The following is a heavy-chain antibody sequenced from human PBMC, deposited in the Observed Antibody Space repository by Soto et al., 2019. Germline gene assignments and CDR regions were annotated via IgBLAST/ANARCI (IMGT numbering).Heavy chain of an antibody. Sequence: NPSETLSLTCAVTGDSVSSFYWWSWVRQSPGKGLEWIGEIFHSGSATYNPSLKGRVTLSLDISKSQFSLKLASVTAADTAMYYCAREEVAYFGSGSHNWFDPWGQGTLVTVSS. CDR2: IFHSGSA. V-gene: IGHV4-4*02. D-gene: IGHD3-10*01. J-gene: IGHJ5*02. CDR3: AREEVAYFGSGSHNWFDP. CDR1: GDSVSSFYW.